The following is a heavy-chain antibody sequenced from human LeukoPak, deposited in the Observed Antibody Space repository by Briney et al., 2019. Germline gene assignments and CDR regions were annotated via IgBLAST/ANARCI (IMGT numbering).Heavy chain of an antibody. CDR2: ISYDGSNK. CDR3: AKDSSGYVY. Sequence: PGGSLRLSCAASGFTFSSYGMHWVRQAPGKGLEWVAVISYDGSNKYYADSVKGRFTISRDNSKNTLYLQMNSLRAEDTAVYYCAKDSSGYVYWGQGTLVTVSS. J-gene: IGHJ4*02. D-gene: IGHD3-22*01. CDR1: GFTFSSYG. V-gene: IGHV3-30*18.